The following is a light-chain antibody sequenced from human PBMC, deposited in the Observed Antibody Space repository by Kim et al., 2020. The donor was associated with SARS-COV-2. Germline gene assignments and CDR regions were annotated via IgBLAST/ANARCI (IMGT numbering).Light chain of an antibody. J-gene: IGKJ1*01. CDR2: AAS. V-gene: IGKV1-27*01. CDR3: QKYNSATWT. Sequence: DIQMTQSPSSLSASVGDRVNITCRASQGIGNYLAWYQQKPGKLPELLIYAASALQSGVPFRFSGSGSGTDFTLTINSLQPEDVATYFCQKYNSATWTFGQGTKVYIK. CDR1: QGIGNY.